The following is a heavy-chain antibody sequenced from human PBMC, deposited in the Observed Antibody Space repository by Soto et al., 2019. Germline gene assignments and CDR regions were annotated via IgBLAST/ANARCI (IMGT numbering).Heavy chain of an antibody. V-gene: IGHV1-46*01. Sequence: EASVKVSCKASGYTFTSYYMHWVRQAPGQGLEWMGIINPSGGSTSYAQKFQGRVTMTRDTSTSTVYMELSSLRSEDTAVYYCAREPRAYSSGWYTDVYDAFDIWGQGTMVTVSS. CDR2: INPSGGST. J-gene: IGHJ3*02. CDR3: AREPRAYSSGWYTDVYDAFDI. CDR1: GYTFTSYY. D-gene: IGHD6-19*01.